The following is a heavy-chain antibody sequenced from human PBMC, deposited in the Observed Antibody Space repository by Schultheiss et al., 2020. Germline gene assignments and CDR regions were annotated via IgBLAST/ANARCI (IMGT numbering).Heavy chain of an antibody. CDR2: IYYSGST. V-gene: IGHV4-39*07. J-gene: IGHJ4*02. D-gene: IGHD6-13*01. CDR3: AKGPYSSSWYGVDYFEY. CDR1: GGSISSSSYY. Sequence: SETLSLTCTVSGGSISSSSYYWGWIRQPPGKGLEWIGSIYYSGSTNYNPSLKSRVTISVDTSKNQFSLKLSSVTAADTAVYYCAKGPYSSSWYGVDYFEYWGQGTLVTVSS.